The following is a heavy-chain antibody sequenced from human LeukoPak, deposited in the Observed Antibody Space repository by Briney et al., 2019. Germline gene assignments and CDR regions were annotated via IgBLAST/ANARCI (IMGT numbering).Heavy chain of an antibody. J-gene: IGHJ4*02. CDR2: IYYSGST. D-gene: IGHD3-9*01. Sequence: PSETLSLTCTVSGGSISSSSYYWGWLRQPPGKRLEWIGSIYYSGSTYYNPSLKSRVTISVDTSKNQFSLKLSSVTAADTAVYYCARLPYYDILTGYLYYFDYWGQGTLVTVSS. CDR1: GGSISSSSYY. V-gene: IGHV4-39*01. CDR3: ARLPYYDILTGYLYYFDY.